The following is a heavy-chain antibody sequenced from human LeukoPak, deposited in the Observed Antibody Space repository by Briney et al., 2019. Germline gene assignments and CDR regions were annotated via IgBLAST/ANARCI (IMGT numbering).Heavy chain of an antibody. CDR1: GFTFSSYW. Sequence: GGSLRLSCAASGFTFSSYWMSWVCQAPGKGLEWVANIKQDGSEKYYVDSVKGRFTISRDNAKNSLYLQMNSLRAEDTAVYYCAREGEDIVVDYWGQGTLVTVSS. J-gene: IGHJ4*02. CDR3: AREGEDIVVDY. D-gene: IGHD2-15*01. V-gene: IGHV3-7*01. CDR2: IKQDGSEK.